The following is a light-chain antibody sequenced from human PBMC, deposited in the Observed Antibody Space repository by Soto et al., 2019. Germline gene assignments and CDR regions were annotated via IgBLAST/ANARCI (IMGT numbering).Light chain of an antibody. CDR1: QSISSW. Sequence: DIQMTQSPSTLSASVGDRVTITCRASQSISSWLAWYQQKPGKAPKLLIYDASSLESGVPSRFSGSGSGTEFTLTISSLQPDDCATYYCQQYNSYSQTFGQGNKVDIK. J-gene: IGKJ1*01. V-gene: IGKV1-5*01. CDR3: QQYNSYSQT. CDR2: DAS.